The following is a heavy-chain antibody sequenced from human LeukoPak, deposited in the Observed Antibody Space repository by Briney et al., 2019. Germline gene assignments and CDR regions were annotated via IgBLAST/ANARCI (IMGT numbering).Heavy chain of an antibody. CDR2: ISANNGYT. V-gene: IGHV1-18*01. CDR1: GYTFSNYG. Sequence: GASVKVSCKASGYTFSNYGISWVRQAPGQGLGWMGWISANNGYTKYAQKFQGRVTMTTDTSTTTAYMEVKSLRSDDTAVFYCARDGGYSSGSSDYWGQGTLVTVSS. J-gene: IGHJ4*02. D-gene: IGHD6-19*01. CDR3: ARDGGYSSGSSDY.